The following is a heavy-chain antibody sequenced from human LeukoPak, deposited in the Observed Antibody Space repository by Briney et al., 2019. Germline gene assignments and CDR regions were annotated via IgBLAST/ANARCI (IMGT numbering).Heavy chain of an antibody. CDR2: MNPNSGNT. V-gene: IGHV1-8*01. CDR3: ARVLFGVVPIHYYYYYGMDV. D-gene: IGHD3-3*01. Sequence: ASVKVSCKVSGYTFTSYDINWVRQATGQGLEWMGWMNPNSGNTGYAQKFQGRVTMTRNTSISTAYMELSSLRSEDAAVYYCARVLFGVVPIHYYYYYGMDVWGQGTTVTVSS. CDR1: GYTFTSYD. J-gene: IGHJ6*02.